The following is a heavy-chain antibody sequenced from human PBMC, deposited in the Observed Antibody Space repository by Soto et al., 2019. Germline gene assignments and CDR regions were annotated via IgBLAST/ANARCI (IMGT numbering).Heavy chain of an antibody. J-gene: IGHJ4*02. CDR2: IHHSGST. Sequence: QMQLQESGPGLVKPSETLSLTCAVSSASIITEQRWTWVRQPPGKGLEWIGEIHHSGSTNNNPSLRSRVTMAVDKSTDQFALNLNCVTAAATDLCYCARSFGWYAIDHWGQGTLVIVSS. CDR3: ARSFGWYAIDH. CDR1: SASIITEQR. V-gene: IGHV4-4*02. D-gene: IGHD6-19*01.